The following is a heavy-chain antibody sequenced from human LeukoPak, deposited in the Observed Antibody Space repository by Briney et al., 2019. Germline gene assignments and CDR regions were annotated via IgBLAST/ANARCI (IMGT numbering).Heavy chain of an antibody. CDR1: GFTFDDYA. V-gene: IGHV3-9*01. CDR3: AKDRGLGYYYDSSGYYSGRGYYYYYYGMDV. Sequence: GGSLRLSCAASGFTFDDYAMHWVRQAPGKGLEWVSGISWNSGSIGYADSVKGRFTISRDNAKNSLYLQMNSLRAEDTALYYCAKDRGLGYYYDSSGYYSGRGYYYYYYGMDVWGQGTTVTVSS. CDR2: ISWNSGSI. J-gene: IGHJ6*02. D-gene: IGHD3-22*01.